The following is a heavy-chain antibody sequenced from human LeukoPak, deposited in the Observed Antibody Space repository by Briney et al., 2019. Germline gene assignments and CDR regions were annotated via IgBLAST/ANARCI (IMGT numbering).Heavy chain of an antibody. Sequence: GGSLRLSCAASGFIFSSYSMSWVRQAPGKGLEWVSVITGSGGNTYYADSVKGRFTISKDNSKNTVYLQMSSLRVDDTAVYYCAKAAGGRLYYDSSGYYFDYWGQGTLVTVSS. V-gene: IGHV3-23*01. CDR1: GFIFSSYS. D-gene: IGHD3-22*01. J-gene: IGHJ4*02. CDR2: ITGSGGNT. CDR3: AKAAGGRLYYDSSGYYFDY.